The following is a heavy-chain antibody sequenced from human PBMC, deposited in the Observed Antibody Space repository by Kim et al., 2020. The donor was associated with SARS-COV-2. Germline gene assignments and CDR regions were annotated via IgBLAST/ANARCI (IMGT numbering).Heavy chain of an antibody. D-gene: IGHD3-10*01. V-gene: IGHV3-21*01. CDR1: GFTFSSYS. J-gene: IGHJ4*02. Sequence: GGSLRLSCAASGFTFSSYSMNWVRQAPGKGLEWVSSISSSSSYIYYADSVKGRFTISRDNAKNSLYLQMNSLRAEDTAVYYCAILVGMRYYGSGSYNSHYWGQGTLVTVSS. CDR3: AILVGMRYYGSGSYNSHY. CDR2: ISSSSSYI.